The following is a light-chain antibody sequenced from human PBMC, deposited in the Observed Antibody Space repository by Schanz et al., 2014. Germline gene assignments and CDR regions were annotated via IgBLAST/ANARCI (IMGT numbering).Light chain of an antibody. CDR2: EGS. CDR1: GNDIGLYNL. J-gene: IGLJ2*01. V-gene: IGLV2-23*01. Sequence: SALTQPASVSGSPGQSITISCSGTGNDIGLYNLVSWYQQHPGKAPKLIIYEGSARASGLFNRFSGSRSGITASLTISGLQADDEADYYCSLHSLPSILVFGRGTKLTVL. CDR3: SLHSLPSILV.